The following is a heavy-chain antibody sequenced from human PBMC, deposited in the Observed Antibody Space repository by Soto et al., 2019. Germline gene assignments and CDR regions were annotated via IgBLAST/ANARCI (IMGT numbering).Heavy chain of an antibody. Sequence: QVQLVQSGAEVKKPGSSVKVSCKASGGTFSSYAISWVRQAPGQGLEWMGGIIPIFGTANYAQKFQGRGTVSADESTGTAYLEVSSLRSEDPAVYYCARGMGYSYGNFDYWGQGTLVTVSS. CDR1: GGTFSSYA. CDR3: ARGMGYSYGNFDY. V-gene: IGHV1-69*01. CDR2: IIPIFGTA. J-gene: IGHJ4*02. D-gene: IGHD5-18*01.